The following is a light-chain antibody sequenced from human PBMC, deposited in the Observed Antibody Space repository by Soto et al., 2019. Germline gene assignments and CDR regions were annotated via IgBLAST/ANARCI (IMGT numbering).Light chain of an antibody. J-gene: IGLJ2*01. V-gene: IGLV2-14*01. CDR3: SSYTSSNTHML. Sequence: QSVLTQPASVSGSPGQSITISCTGTSSDIGGYNYVAWYQQHPGKAHKLMIFDVSNRPSGVSNRFSGSKFGNTASLTISGLQAEDEADYYCSSYTSSNTHMLFGGGTKLTVL. CDR2: DVS. CDR1: SSDIGGYNY.